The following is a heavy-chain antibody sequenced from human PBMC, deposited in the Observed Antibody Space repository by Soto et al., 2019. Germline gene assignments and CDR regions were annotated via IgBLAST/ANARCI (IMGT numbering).Heavy chain of an antibody. V-gene: IGHV1-8*01. CDR2: MNPNSGNT. CDR3: ARGDYACGGSCHDY. J-gene: IGHJ4*02. D-gene: IGHD2-15*01. CDR1: GYTFTSYD. Sequence: ASVKVSCKASGYTFTSYDINWVRQATGQGLEWMGWMNPNSGNTGYAQKFQGRVTMTRNTSISTAYMELSSLRSEDTAVYYCARGDYACGGSCHDYWGQGTLVTVSS.